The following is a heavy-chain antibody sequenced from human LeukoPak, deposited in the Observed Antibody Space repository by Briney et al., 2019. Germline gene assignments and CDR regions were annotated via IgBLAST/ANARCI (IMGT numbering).Heavy chain of an antibody. J-gene: IGHJ4*02. CDR2: IYYSGRT. Sequence: PSETLSLTCTVSGGSISSYYWRWIRQPPGKGLEWIGYIYYSGRTNYNPSLKSQITISVDTSKNQFSLKLSSVTAADTAVYYCARDLFNGSGSLDYWGQGILVTVSS. V-gene: IGHV4-59*01. D-gene: IGHD3-10*01. CDR3: ARDLFNGSGSLDY. CDR1: GGSISSYY.